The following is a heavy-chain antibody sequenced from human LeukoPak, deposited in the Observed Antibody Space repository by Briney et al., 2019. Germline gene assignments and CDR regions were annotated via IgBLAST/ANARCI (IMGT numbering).Heavy chain of an antibody. Sequence: PSETLSLTCSVSGVSITGYFWSWIRQPPGKGLEWIGYISYTGNSNYNPSLNSRVTISMGTSKNQFSLKSSSVTAADTAVYYCARLRDYYDRSSYLTNYYYYYMDVWGKGTTVTVS. CDR2: ISYTGNS. D-gene: IGHD3-22*01. J-gene: IGHJ6*03. V-gene: IGHV4-59*01. CDR3: ARLRDYYDRSSYLTNYYYYYMDV. CDR1: GVSITGYF.